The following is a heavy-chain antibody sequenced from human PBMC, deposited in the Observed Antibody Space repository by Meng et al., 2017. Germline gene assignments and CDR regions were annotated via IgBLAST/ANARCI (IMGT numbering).Heavy chain of an antibody. J-gene: IGHJ5*02. V-gene: IGHV2-5*02. CDR2: IYWDNDK. CDR1: GFPLTPRGVG. D-gene: IGHD6-13*01. CDR3: AHRLAYSTNYNVGWFDP. Sequence: QIHLRGSSPTLVNPTQTLTLTCTFSGFPLTPRGVGVGWIRQPPGKALECLALIYWDNDKRYNPSLKNRLTITKDASRNQVVLTMTNMDPVDTATYFCAHRLAYSTNYNVGWFDPWGQGTLVTVSS.